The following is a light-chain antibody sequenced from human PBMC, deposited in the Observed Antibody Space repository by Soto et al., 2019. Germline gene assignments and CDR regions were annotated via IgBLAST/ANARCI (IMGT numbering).Light chain of an antibody. CDR1: QSVNSN. V-gene: IGKV3-15*01. CDR2: GAS. Sequence: EIVMTQSPATLSVSPGERATLSCRASQSVNSNLAWYQQKPGQAPRLLILGASTRATGIPARFSGSGSGTEFTLSISSLEPEDFAVYYCQQRSNWPGLTFGGGTKVDIK. CDR3: QQRSNWPGLT. J-gene: IGKJ4*01.